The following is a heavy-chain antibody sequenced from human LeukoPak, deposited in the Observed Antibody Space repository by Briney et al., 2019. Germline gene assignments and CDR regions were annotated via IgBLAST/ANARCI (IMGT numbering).Heavy chain of an antibody. V-gene: IGHV1-2*02. CDR1: GYTFTGYY. CDR2: INPNSGGT. D-gene: IGHD2-15*01. Sequence: ASVKVSCKASGYTFTGYYMHWVRQAPGQGLEWMGWINPNSGGTNYAQKFQGRVTMTRDTSISTAYMELSRMRSDDAAVYYCARDSMGYCNADSCYSHFDYWGQGTLVTVSS. J-gene: IGHJ4*02. CDR3: ARDSMGYCNADSCYSHFDY.